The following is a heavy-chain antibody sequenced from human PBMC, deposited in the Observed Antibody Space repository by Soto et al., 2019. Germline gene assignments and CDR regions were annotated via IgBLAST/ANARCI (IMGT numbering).Heavy chain of an antibody. Sequence: SATLSLTSTVSCGPIISYYWIWIRQPPGKGLEWIGYIYYSWSTNYNPSLKSRVTISVDTSKNQFSLKLSSVTAADTAVYYCARDANDFWSGQGWFDPWGQGTLVTVSS. CDR2: IYYSWST. CDR3: ARDANDFWSGQGWFDP. CDR1: CGPIISYY. V-gene: IGHV4-59*01. J-gene: IGHJ5*02. D-gene: IGHD3-3*01.